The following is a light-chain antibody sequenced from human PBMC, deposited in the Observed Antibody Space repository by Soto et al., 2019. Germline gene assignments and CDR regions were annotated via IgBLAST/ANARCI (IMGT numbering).Light chain of an antibody. CDR2: GAS. CDR1: QTINNY. J-gene: IGKJ1*01. CDR3: QQTYSPPPWT. Sequence: DIQMTQSPSSLSASVGDRVTITCRASQTINNYLNWYQQKPGKAPKVLIYGASSLQSGVPSRFSGSGSGTDFTFTISSRQPEDVATYYCQQTYSPPPWTFGQGTKVEIK. V-gene: IGKV1-39*01.